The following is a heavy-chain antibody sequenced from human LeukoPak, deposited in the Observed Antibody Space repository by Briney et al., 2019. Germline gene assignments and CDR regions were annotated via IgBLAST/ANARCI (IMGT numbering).Heavy chain of an antibody. CDR2: ISSSSSYI. CDR1: GFTFSSYS. J-gene: IGHJ6*04. Sequence: PGGSLRLACAASGFTFSSYSINWVRQAPGKGLEWVSSISSSSSYIYYADSMKGRFTVSRDNAKNSLFLQMNSLRAEDTAVYYCARERLVVVGDAYYYYGMDVWGKGTTVTVSS. V-gene: IGHV3-21*01. D-gene: IGHD2-2*01. CDR3: ARERLVVVGDAYYYYGMDV.